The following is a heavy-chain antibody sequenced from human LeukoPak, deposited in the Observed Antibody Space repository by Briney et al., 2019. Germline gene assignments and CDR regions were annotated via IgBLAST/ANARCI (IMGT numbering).Heavy chain of an antibody. D-gene: IGHD6-13*01. V-gene: IGHV3-30*04. J-gene: IGHJ4*02. CDR3: ARERAAAASSSDFDY. CDR2: ISYDGTQK. Sequence: GRSLRLSCAASGFTFSSYSIHWVRQTPGKGLEWVSAISYDGTQKFYADSVKGRFTLSRDNSKNTLYLQMDSLTTEDTAVYFCARERAAAASSSDFDYWGQGTLVTVSS. CDR1: GFTFSSYS.